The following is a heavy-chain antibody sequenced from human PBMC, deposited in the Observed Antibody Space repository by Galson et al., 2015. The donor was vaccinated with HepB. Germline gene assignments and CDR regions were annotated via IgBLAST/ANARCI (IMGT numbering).Heavy chain of an antibody. V-gene: IGHV3-9*01. CDR2: IRWNSGSI. Sequence: SMRLSCAGSGLPFDDYAMQWVRQAPGKGLGGVSGIRWNSGSIGYADSVKGRFTISRDNAKNSLYLQMNSLRAEDTALYYCAKGPLMTTVTTYFDYWGQGTLVTVSS. D-gene: IGHD4-17*01. J-gene: IGHJ4*02. CDR1: GLPFDDYA. CDR3: AKGPLMTTVTTYFDY.